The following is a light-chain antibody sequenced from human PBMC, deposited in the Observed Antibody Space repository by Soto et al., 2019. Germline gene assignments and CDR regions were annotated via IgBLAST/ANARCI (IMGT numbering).Light chain of an antibody. Sequence: QTVVTQEPSLSVSPGGTVTLTCGLSSGSVSTNYYPSWYQQTPGQAPRTLIYSTNTRSSGVPDRFSGSILRNKAALTITGAQADDDSDYYCMLYMGSGTYVFGIGTKVTVL. CDR1: SGSVSTNYY. CDR2: STN. V-gene: IGLV8-61*01. CDR3: MLYMGSGTYV. J-gene: IGLJ1*01.